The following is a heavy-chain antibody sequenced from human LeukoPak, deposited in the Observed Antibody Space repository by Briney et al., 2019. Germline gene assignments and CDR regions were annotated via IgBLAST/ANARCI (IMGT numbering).Heavy chain of an antibody. CDR3: ARGYIGETYYHYYYMDV. D-gene: IGHD1-1*01. Sequence: SETLSLTCTVSGYSISSGYYWGWIRQPPGKGLEWIGSIYHSGSTYYNPSLKSRVTISVDTSKNQFSLKLSSVTAADTAVYYCARGYIGETYYHYYYMDVWGKGTTVTVSS. V-gene: IGHV4-38-2*02. CDR1: GYSISSGYY. CDR2: IYHSGST. J-gene: IGHJ6*03.